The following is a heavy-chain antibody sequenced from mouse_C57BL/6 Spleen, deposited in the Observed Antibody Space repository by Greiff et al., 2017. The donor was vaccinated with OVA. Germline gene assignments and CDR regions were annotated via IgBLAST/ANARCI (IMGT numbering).Heavy chain of an antibody. CDR1: GFTFSDYG. V-gene: IGHV5-17*01. Sequence: EVKLVESGGGLVKPGGSLKLSCAASGFTFSDYGMHWVRQAPEKGLEWVAYISSGSSTIYYADTVKGRFTISRDNAKNTLFLQMTSLMSEDTAMYYCARNYYGSSYVSAMDYWGQGTSVTVSS. D-gene: IGHD1-1*01. CDR3: ARNYYGSSYVSAMDY. CDR2: ISSGSSTI. J-gene: IGHJ4*01.